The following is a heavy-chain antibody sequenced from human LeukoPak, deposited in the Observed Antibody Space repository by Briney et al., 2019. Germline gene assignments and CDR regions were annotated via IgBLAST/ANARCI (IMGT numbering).Heavy chain of an antibody. CDR2: INPNSGGT. CDR3: ARRYSGYDYFDY. Sequence: GASVKVSCKASGYTFTGSYMHWVRQAPGQGLEWMGWINPNSGGTNYAQKFQGRVTMTRDTSISTAYMELSRLRSDDTAVYYCARRYSGYDYFDYWGQGTLVTVSS. V-gene: IGHV1-2*02. CDR1: GYTFTGSY. D-gene: IGHD5-12*01. J-gene: IGHJ4*02.